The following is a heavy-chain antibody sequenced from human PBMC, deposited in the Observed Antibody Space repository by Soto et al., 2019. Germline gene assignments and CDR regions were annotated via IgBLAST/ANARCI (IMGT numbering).Heavy chain of an antibody. CDR3: ARDQGIGDFDL. D-gene: IGHD3-10*01. Sequence: ASVKVSCKASGYTFNIYDINWVRQATGQGLEWMGWISPDNGKTHYAKKFQGRVTMTRDTSTSTVYMELSSLRSEDTAVYYCARDQGIGDFDLWGRGTLVTVSS. V-gene: IGHV1-8*01. CDR2: ISPDNGKT. CDR1: GYTFNIYD. J-gene: IGHJ2*01.